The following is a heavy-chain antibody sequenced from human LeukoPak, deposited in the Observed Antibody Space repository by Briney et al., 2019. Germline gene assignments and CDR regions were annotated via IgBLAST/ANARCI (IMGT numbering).Heavy chain of an antibody. Sequence: PGGSLRLSCTVSGFTFGENDMSWVRQAPGRGLEWIGIIRSKLYGETTEYAASVKGRFTISRDDDKSIAFLQLNSLKTEDTAVYYCSRAGNDYNNYQTPYRGQGTLVTVAS. D-gene: IGHD4-11*01. J-gene: IGHJ4*02. CDR3: SRAGNDYNNYQTPY. CDR2: IRSKLYGETT. CDR1: GFTFGEND. V-gene: IGHV3-49*04.